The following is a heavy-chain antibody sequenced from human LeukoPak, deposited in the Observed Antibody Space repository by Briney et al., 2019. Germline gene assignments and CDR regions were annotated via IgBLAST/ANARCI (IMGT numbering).Heavy chain of an antibody. CDR3: AKESRGPTNPQQQLVPVEDY. V-gene: IGHV3-23*01. Sequence: GGSLRLSCTSSGFNLINHAMSWVRQAPGKGLEWVSGISGSGADTNYTDSVKGRFTISRDNPRNILYLQMNSLRAEDTAIYYCAKESRGPTNPQQQLVPVEDYWGQGTLVTVSS. CDR2: ISGSGADT. D-gene: IGHD6-13*01. CDR1: GFNLINHA. J-gene: IGHJ4*02.